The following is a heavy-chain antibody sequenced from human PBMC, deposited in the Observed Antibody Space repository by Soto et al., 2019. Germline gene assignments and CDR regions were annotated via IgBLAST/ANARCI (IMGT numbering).Heavy chain of an antibody. CDR1: GGSISSSNW. D-gene: IGHD6-13*01. CDR2: IYHSGST. Sequence: SETLSLTCAVSGGSISSSNWWSWVRQPPGKGLEWIGEIYHSGSTNYNPSLKSRVTISVDKSKNQFSLKLSSVTAADTAVYYCARGRTNGYSSSWSYFDYWGQGTLVTVSS. V-gene: IGHV4-4*02. J-gene: IGHJ4*02. CDR3: ARGRTNGYSSSWSYFDY.